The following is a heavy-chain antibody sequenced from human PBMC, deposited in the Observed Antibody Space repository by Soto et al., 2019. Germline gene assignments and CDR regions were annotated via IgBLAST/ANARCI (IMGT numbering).Heavy chain of an antibody. Sequence: PSETLSLTCTVSGGSFKSGSYSWSWIRQPPGKGLEWIGYVYHTGRTSYNPSLKSRVSISMDTSKNQFSLNLDSVTAADTAVYFCAGAYNWNDVGYWGQGTLVTVSS. J-gene: IGHJ4*02. D-gene: IGHD1-20*01. CDR2: VYHTGRT. V-gene: IGHV4-61*01. CDR1: GGSFKSGSYS. CDR3: AGAYNWNDVGY.